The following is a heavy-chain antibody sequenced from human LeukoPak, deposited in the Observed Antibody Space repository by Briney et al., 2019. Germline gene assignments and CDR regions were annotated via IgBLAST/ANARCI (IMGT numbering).Heavy chain of an antibody. CDR3: AKDNINYGYGIAAFDI. D-gene: IGHD3-10*01. V-gene: IGHV3-9*01. CDR1: GFTYDDYA. J-gene: IGHJ3*02. CDR2: INWNSDSV. Sequence: PGRSLRLSCAASGFTYDDYAMHWVRQAPGKGLEWVSGINWNSDSVGYADSVKGRFTISRDNAKNSLYLQMNSLRAEDTAFYYCAKDNINYGYGIAAFDIWGQGTMVTVSS.